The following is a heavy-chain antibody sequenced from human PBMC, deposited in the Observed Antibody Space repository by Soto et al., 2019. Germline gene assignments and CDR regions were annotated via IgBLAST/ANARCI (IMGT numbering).Heavy chain of an antibody. CDR1: GFTFKTYG. CDR2: ISYDGTKK. D-gene: IGHD5-12*01. Sequence: QVQLVESGGGVVQPGRSLRLSCAASGFTFKTYGIHWVRQAPGKGLEWVAVISYDGTKKYYVDSVKGRFTLSRDNSKNTVYLQMNSLRAEDTAVYFCAKCYIGYDFDTAFDYWGQGVLVSVSS. V-gene: IGHV3-30*18. J-gene: IGHJ4*02. CDR3: AKCYIGYDFDTAFDY.